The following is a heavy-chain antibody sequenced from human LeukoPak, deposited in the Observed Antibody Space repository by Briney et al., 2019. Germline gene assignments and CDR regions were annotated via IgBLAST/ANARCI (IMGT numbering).Heavy chain of an antibody. CDR1: GGSISSYY. Sequence: PSETLSLTCTVSGGSISSYYWSWIRQPAGKGLEWIGRIYTSGSTNYNPSLKSRVTMSVDTSKNQFSLTLSSVTAADTAVYYCARDGPLGGSGSYLDYWGQGTLVTVSS. V-gene: IGHV4-4*07. J-gene: IGHJ4*02. D-gene: IGHD3-10*01. CDR3: ARDGPLGGSGSYLDY. CDR2: IYTSGST.